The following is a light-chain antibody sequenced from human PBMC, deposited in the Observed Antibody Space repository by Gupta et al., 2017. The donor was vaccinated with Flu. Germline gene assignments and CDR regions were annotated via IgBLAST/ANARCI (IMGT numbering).Light chain of an antibody. J-gene: IGKJ1*01. CDR3: QQYDTNPWT. Sequence: PSTLSASVGDRVTITCRASRIINSWLAWYQQKPGIAPKLLIHKASILESGVPSRFSGSASGTEFTLTINSLQPDDFATYYCQQYDTNPWTFGQGTTVEI. V-gene: IGKV1-5*03. CDR2: KAS. CDR1: RIINSW.